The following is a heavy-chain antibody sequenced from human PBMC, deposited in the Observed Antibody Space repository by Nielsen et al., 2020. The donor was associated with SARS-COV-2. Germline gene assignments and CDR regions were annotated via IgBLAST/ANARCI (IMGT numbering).Heavy chain of an antibody. J-gene: IGHJ4*02. CDR2: ISSSSSYT. CDR1: GFTFSDYY. Sequence: GESLKISCAASGFTFSDYYMSWIRQAPGKGLEWVSYISSSSSYTNYADSVKGRFTISRDNSKNTLYLQMNSLRAEDTAVYYCARGKRFDYWGQGTLVTVSS. CDR3: ARGKRFDY. V-gene: IGHV3-11*06.